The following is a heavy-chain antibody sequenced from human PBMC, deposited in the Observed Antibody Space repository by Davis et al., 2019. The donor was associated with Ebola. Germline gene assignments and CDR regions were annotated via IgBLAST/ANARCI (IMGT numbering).Heavy chain of an antibody. Sequence: GGPLRLSCTDSVITFSSYAMTWVRQAPGKGLEWVATISPTSTYTFYADSVKGRFTISRHNAENSLYLQMNSLRADDTAIYFCSRLEGTAFDHWGQGALVTVSS. CDR1: VITFSSYA. J-gene: IGHJ4*02. D-gene: IGHD5-18*01. CDR2: ISPTSTYT. V-gene: IGHV3-21*01. CDR3: SRLEGTAFDH.